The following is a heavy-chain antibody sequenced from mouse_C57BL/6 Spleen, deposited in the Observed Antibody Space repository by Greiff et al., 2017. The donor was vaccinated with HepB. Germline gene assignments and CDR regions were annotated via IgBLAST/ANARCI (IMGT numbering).Heavy chain of an antibody. J-gene: IGHJ4*01. V-gene: IGHV1-82*01. D-gene: IGHD2-2*01. Sequence: QVQLQQSGPELVKPGASVKISCKASGYAFSSSWMNWVKQRPGKGLEWIGRIYPGDGDTNYNGKFKGKATLTADKSSSTAYMQLSSLTSEDSAVYFCARESLYGYDSYYAMDYWGQGTSVTVSS. CDR1: GYAFSSSW. CDR3: ARESLYGYDSYYAMDY. CDR2: IYPGDGDT.